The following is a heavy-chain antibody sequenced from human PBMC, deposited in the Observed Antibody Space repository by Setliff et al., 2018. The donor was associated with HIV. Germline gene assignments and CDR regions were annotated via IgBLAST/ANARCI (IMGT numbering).Heavy chain of an antibody. CDR2: IHYSGST. J-gene: IGHJ2*01. Sequence: PSETLSLTCTVSGGAIRTYYWSWIRQPPGKGLEWIGYIHYSGSTNYSPSLKSRVTISVDTSKNQFSLKLSSVTAADTAVYYCASDGGPNAYGGNSESWYFDLWGRGTLVTVSS. D-gene: IGHD4-17*01. CDR3: ASDGGPNAYGGNSESWYFDL. V-gene: IGHV4-59*01. CDR1: GGAIRTYY.